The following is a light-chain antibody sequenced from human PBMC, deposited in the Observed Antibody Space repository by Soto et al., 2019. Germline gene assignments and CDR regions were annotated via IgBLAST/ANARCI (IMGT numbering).Light chain of an antibody. CDR2: DAS. CDR1: QGISTW. Sequence: IQMTQSPSTLSASVGDRVTITGRASQGISTWLAWYQQRPGEAPKVLIYDASSLESGVPSRFSGSGSETEFTLTISSLQPDDFATYYCQHYNSYPFTFGPGTKVDIK. J-gene: IGKJ3*01. CDR3: QHYNSYPFT. V-gene: IGKV1-5*01.